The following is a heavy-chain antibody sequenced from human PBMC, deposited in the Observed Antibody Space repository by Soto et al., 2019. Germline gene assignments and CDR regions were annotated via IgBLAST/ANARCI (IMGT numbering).Heavy chain of an antibody. D-gene: IGHD3-3*01. CDR3: AKDGITIFGVDYYYYMDV. CDR2: ISGSGGST. J-gene: IGHJ6*03. V-gene: IGHV3-23*01. CDR1: GFTFSSYA. Sequence: EVQLLESGGGLVQPGGSLRLSCAASGFTFSSYAMSWVRQAPGKGLEWVSAISGSGGSTYYADSVKGRFTISRDNSKNTLYLQMNSLRAEDTAVYYCAKDGITIFGVDYYYYMDVWGKGTTVTVSS.